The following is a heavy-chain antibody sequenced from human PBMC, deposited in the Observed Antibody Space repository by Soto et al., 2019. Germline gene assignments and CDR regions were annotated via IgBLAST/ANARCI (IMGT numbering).Heavy chain of an antibody. Sequence: PSETLSLTCIVSGESISSSSYYWGWIRQPPGKGLERIGSIYCSGRTYYNPSFKSRVTISIDTSKNQFSLKLSSVTATDTAVYYCARQRTTVVTQAYFDHWGQGALVTVSS. CDR3: ARQRTTVVTQAYFDH. D-gene: IGHD2-21*02. CDR1: GESISSSSYY. V-gene: IGHV4-39*01. J-gene: IGHJ4*02. CDR2: IYCSGRT.